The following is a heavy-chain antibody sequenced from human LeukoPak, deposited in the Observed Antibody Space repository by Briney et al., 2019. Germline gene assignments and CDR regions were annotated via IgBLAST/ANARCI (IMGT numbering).Heavy chain of an antibody. CDR3: ARHAQYCSGGNCYSVWFDP. Sequence: SETLSLTCTVSGYSISNGYYWSWIRQPPGKGLEWIGSLYHSGSTFYNPSLKNRVSISVDTSKNQFSLKLSSVTAADTAVYYCARHAQYCSGGNCYSVWFDPWGQGTLVTVSS. V-gene: IGHV4-38-2*02. CDR1: GYSISNGYY. D-gene: IGHD2-15*01. J-gene: IGHJ5*02. CDR2: LYHSGST.